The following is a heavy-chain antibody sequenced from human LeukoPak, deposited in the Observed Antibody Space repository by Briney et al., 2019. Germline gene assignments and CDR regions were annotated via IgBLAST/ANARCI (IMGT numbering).Heavy chain of an antibody. D-gene: IGHD6-13*01. Sequence: GGSLRLSCAASGFTFSSYSMNWVRQAPGKGLEWVSSISSSSSYIYYADSVKGRFTISRDNAKNSLYLQMNSLRAEDTAVYYCARDRDSSSWYVGGAFDIWGQGTKVTVSS. V-gene: IGHV3-21*01. J-gene: IGHJ3*02. CDR1: GFTFSSYS. CDR3: ARDRDSSSWYVGGAFDI. CDR2: ISSSSSYI.